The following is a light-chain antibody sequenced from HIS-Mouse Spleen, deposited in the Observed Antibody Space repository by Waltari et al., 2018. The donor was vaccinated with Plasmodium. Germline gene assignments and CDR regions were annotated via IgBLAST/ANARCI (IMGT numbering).Light chain of an antibody. J-gene: IGLJ3*02. CDR3: QVWDSSSDHPV. V-gene: IGLV3-21*03. Sequence: SYVLTQPPSVSVAPGKTARITCGGNTLGSKSLHRDQQKPGQAPVLVVYDDSDRPSGIPERFSGSNSGNTATLTISRVEAGDEADYYCQVWDSSSDHPVFGGGTKLTVL. CDR1: TLGSKS. CDR2: DDS.